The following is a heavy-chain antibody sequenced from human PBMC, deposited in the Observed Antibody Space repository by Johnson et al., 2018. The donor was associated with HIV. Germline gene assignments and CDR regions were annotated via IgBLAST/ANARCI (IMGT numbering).Heavy chain of an antibody. J-gene: IGHJ3*02. CDR3: ASDNGGTKDAFDM. V-gene: IGHV3-66*01. D-gene: IGHD3-10*01. CDR1: GFTVSSNY. CDR2: IYRGGNT. Sequence: VQLVESGGGLVQPGGSLRLSCAASGFTVSSNYMSWVRQAPGKGLEWVTVIYRGGNTYYADAVKGRFTISRDNTKNTLYLQMNSPRAEETAVYYCASDNGGTKDAFDMWGQGTMVTVSS.